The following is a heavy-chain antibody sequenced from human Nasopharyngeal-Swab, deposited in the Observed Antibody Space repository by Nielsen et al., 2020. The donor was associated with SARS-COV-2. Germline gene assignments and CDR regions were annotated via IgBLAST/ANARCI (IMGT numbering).Heavy chain of an antibody. J-gene: IGHJ4*02. CDR2: ISSSSSKS. V-gene: IGHV3-48*02. CDR1: GSTISTTG. CDR3: ARDVAIVGATLDN. Sequence: GGFLRLSCAASGSTISTTGMHWVRQAPGKGLDGLAYISSSSSKSYYADSVKGRFTISRDNPKKSLFLQMNSLRDEDTAVYYCARDVAIVGATLDNGGQGTLVTVSS. D-gene: IGHD1-26*01.